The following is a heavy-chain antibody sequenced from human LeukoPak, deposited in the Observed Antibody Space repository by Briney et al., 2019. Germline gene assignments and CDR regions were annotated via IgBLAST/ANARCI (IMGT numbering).Heavy chain of an antibody. J-gene: IGHJ3*02. D-gene: IGHD1-26*01. CDR1: GFTVSSNY. Sequence: GGSLRLSCAASGFTVSSNYMSWVRQAPGKGLEGVSIIYSGGSTFYADSVKGRFTISRDNSKNTLYLQRNSLRAEDTAVYYCARGGSYLSAFDIWGQGTMVTVSS. CDR2: IYSGGST. V-gene: IGHV3-53*01. CDR3: ARGGSYLSAFDI.